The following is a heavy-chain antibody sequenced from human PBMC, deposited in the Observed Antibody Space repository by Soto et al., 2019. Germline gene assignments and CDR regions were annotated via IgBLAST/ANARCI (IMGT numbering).Heavy chain of an antibody. CDR2: IWFDASHE. D-gene: IGHD6-13*01. CDR1: GFSFSDYG. V-gene: IGHV3-33*01. CDR3: ARDEGRATADGPLGNGLDV. Sequence: QVHLVESGGGVVQPGTSLRLSCAASGFSFSDYGMHWVRQAPGKGLEWLTIIWFDASHEYYADSVKGRFTISRDNSNNTLYLQLNRSTADYTAVYFCARDEGRATADGPLGNGLDVGGQGTAVTVSS. J-gene: IGHJ6*02.